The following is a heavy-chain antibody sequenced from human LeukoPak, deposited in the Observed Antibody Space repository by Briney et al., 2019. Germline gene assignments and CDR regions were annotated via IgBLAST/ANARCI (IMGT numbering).Heavy chain of an antibody. CDR1: GGSISSYY. D-gene: IGHD5-12*01. CDR3: ARRRDIAATIPLQSGVYYYYYMDV. V-gene: IGHV4-59*01. J-gene: IGHJ6*03. Sequence: SESLSLTCNASGGSISSYYWSWIRHPPGKGLQWIAYTNNGAGTTYTPILKNRVTISVDTSKNQFSLKLSSVTAEDAAVYYCARRRDIAATIPLQSGVYYYYYMDVWGKGTTVTVPS. CDR2: TNNGAGT.